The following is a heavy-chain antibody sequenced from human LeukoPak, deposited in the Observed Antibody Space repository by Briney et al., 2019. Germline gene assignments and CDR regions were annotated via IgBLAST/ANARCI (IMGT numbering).Heavy chain of an antibody. J-gene: IGHJ4*02. CDR3: ARIHRYCSGGACYVLDN. CDR2: VYYSGST. V-gene: IGHV4-59*02. CDR1: GGSVSGYY. Sequence: SETLSLTCVVSGGSVSGYYWGWIRQPPGRGLEWIGYVYYSGSTNYNPSFKSRITISVDTSRNQFSLQLSSVTAADTAVYYCARIHRYCSGGACYVLDNWGQGTLVAVSS. D-gene: IGHD2-15*01.